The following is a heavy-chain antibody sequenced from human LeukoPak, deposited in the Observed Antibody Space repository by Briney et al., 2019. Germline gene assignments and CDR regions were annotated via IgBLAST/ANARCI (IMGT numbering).Heavy chain of an antibody. CDR3: ARPTYCGSDCYFNFDY. Sequence: ASVKVPFTTSGYTFATYFMHWVRQAPGQGLGWMGYIKPNSGVTNYAQKFRGRVTMTWDTSISTAYIELSGLTSDDTAIYYCARPTYCGSDCYFNFDYWGQGTLVTVSS. V-gene: IGHV1-2*02. D-gene: IGHD2-21*02. J-gene: IGHJ4*02. CDR2: IKPNSGVT. CDR1: GYTFATYF.